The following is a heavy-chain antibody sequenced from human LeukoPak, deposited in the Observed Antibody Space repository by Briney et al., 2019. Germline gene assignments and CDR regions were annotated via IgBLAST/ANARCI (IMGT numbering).Heavy chain of an antibody. CDR1: GFTFDDYA. CDR3: AKDRRLSGYSYGYDD. Sequence: PGRSLRLSCAASGFTFDDYAMHWVRQAPGKGLEWVSGISWNGGSLAYADSVKGRFTISRDNAKNSLYLQMNSLRPEDTALYYCAKDRRLSGYSYGYDDWGQGTLVTVSS. CDR2: ISWNGGSL. J-gene: IGHJ4*02. D-gene: IGHD5-18*01. V-gene: IGHV3-9*01.